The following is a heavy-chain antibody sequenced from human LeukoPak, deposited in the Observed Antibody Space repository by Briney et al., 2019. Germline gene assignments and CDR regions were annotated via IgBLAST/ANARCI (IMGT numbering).Heavy chain of an antibody. CDR2: ISGSGGST. D-gene: IGHD3-22*01. J-gene: IGHJ4*02. CDR1: GFTFSSYA. Sequence: GGSLRLSCAASGFTFSSYAMSWVRQAPVKGLEWVSAISGSGGSTYYADSVKGRFTISRDNSKNTLYLQMNSLRAEDTAVYYCAKAKSSGITMIVVVLYLDYWGQGTLVTVSS. V-gene: IGHV3-23*01. CDR3: AKAKSSGITMIVVVLYLDY.